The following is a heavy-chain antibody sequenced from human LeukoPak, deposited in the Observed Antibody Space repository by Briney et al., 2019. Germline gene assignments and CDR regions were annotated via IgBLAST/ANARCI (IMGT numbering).Heavy chain of an antibody. J-gene: IGHJ4*02. D-gene: IGHD3-22*01. V-gene: IGHV3-30*18. Sequence: GGSLRLSCAASGFTFSSYGMHWVRQAPGKGLKWVAVISYDGSNKYYADSVKGRFTISRDNSKNTLYLQMNSLRAEDTAVYYCAKRDGYYYFDYWGQGTLVTVSS. CDR2: ISYDGSNK. CDR1: GFTFSSYG. CDR3: AKRDGYYYFDY.